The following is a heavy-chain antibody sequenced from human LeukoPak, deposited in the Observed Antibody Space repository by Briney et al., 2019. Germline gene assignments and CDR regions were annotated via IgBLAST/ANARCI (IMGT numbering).Heavy chain of an antibody. CDR2: ISYSGTT. J-gene: IGHJ4*02. CDR1: SASISSSPYF. Sequence: SETLSLTCTVSSASISSSPYFWGWIRQSPGKGLEWIGSISYSGTTYYNPSLKSRVTISVDTSKNQFSLKLNSVTAADTAVFYCAANSADYNTLGSSYKVWGQGTLVTVSS. D-gene: IGHD3-10*01. V-gene: IGHV4-39*01. CDR3: AANSADYNTLGSSYKV.